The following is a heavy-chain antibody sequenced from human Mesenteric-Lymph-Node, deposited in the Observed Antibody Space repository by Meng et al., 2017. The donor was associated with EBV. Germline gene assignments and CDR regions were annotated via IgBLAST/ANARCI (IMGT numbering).Heavy chain of an antibody. D-gene: IGHD3-10*01. J-gene: IGHJ4*02. CDR2: VHRSGST. V-gene: IGHV4-34*02. Sequence: QVQLKQWGAGLLKPSGTLSLTCAVYGEAFSDYYWTWIRQTPGKGLEWIGEVHRSGSTNYNPSLKSRVIISIDTSKNQFSLKLTSVTAADTAVYYCARALYSNSYYGSLSYWGLGTLVTVSS. CDR3: ARALYSNSYYGSLSY. CDR1: GEAFSDYY.